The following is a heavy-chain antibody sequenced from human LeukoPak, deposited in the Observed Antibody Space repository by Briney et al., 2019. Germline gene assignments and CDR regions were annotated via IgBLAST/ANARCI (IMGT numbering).Heavy chain of an antibody. J-gene: IGHJ4*02. CDR3: ARNPLSYSFYYCDY. Sequence: GGSLRLSCAASGFTFNKYAMHWVRQGPGKGLEWLAVISYDGSSKYYADSVKGRFTISRDNSRNTLFLHMISLRTEDTAMYYCARNPLSYSFYYCDYWGQGTLVTVSS. CDR1: GFTFNKYA. CDR2: ISYDGSSK. V-gene: IGHV3-30*04. D-gene: IGHD1-26*01.